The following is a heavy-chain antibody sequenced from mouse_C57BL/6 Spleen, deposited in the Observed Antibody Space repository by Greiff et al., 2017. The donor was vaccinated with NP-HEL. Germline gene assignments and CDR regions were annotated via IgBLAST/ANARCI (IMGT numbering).Heavy chain of an antibody. D-gene: IGHD2-10*02. CDR3: AKLHCSGVSRGGYFDY. J-gene: IGHJ2*02. CDR1: GFSLTSYG. V-gene: IGHV2-3*01. CDR2: IWGDGST. Sequence: VQGVESGRGLVAPSQSLSITCTVSGFSLTSYGVSWVRQPPGKGLEWLGVIWGDGSTNYHSALIYRLSISKYNSKSHVFLKLNILQTDDPATDYSAKLHCSGVSRGGYFDYWGQGTSLTVSS.